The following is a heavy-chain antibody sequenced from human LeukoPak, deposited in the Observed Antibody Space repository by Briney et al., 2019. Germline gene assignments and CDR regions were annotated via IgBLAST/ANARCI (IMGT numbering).Heavy chain of an antibody. J-gene: IGHJ5*02. V-gene: IGHV3-48*01. CDR1: GFTFSTYS. Sequence: PGGSLRLSCAASGFTFSTYSMNWVRQAPGKGLEWISYISSASNTIYYADSVKGRFTISRDNAKNSLNLQMNSLRAEDTAMYYCARDGWFGDYNWFDPWGQGTLVTVSS. CDR2: ISSASNTI. D-gene: IGHD3-10*01. CDR3: ARDGWFGDYNWFDP.